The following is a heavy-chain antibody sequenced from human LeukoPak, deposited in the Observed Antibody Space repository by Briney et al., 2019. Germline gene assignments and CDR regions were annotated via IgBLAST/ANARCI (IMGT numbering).Heavy chain of an antibody. CDR1: GFTFSSYA. Sequence: GGSLRLSCAASGFTFSSYAMHWVRQAPGKGLEWVAVTSYDGSNKYYADSVKGRFTISRDNSKNTLYLQMNSLRAEDTAVYYCAATASGFLDNSGYYYWFDPWGQGTLVTVSS. CDR2: TSYDGSNK. D-gene: IGHD3-22*01. V-gene: IGHV3-30-3*01. CDR3: AATASGFLDNSGYYYWFDP. J-gene: IGHJ5*02.